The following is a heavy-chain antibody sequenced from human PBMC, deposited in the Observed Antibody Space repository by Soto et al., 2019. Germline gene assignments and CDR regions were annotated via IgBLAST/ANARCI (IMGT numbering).Heavy chain of an antibody. CDR1: GFSLSTSGMR. J-gene: IGHJ4*02. V-gene: IGHV2-70*04. D-gene: IGHD2-15*01. CDR3: ARMFHCSGGTCPFDY. CDR2: IDWDDDK. Sequence: GPTLVNPTQTLTLTCTFSGFSLSTSGMRVSWIRQPPGKALEWLARIDWDDDKFYNTSLKTRLTISKDSSKNQVVLTMTNMDPVDTATYYCARMFHCSGGTCPFDYWGQGALVSVSS.